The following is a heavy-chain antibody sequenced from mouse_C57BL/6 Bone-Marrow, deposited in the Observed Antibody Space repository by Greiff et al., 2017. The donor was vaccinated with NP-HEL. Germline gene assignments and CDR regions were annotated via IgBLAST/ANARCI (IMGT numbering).Heavy chain of an antibody. CDR2: IYPRDGST. J-gene: IGHJ2*01. CDR1: GYTFTSYD. D-gene: IGHD1-1*01. CDR3: ARCRYRY. V-gene: IGHV1-85*01. Sequence: VKLVESGPELVKPGASVKLSCKASGYTFTSYDINWVKQRPGQGLEWIGWIYPRDGSTKYNEKFKGKATLTVDTSSSTAYMELHSLTSEDSAVYFCARCRYRYWGQGTTLTVSS.